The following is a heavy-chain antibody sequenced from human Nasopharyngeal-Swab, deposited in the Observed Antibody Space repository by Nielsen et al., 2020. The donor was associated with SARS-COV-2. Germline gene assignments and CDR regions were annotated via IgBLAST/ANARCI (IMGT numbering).Heavy chain of an antibody. J-gene: IGHJ5*02. V-gene: IGHV3-48*03. CDR2: ISRSGGTK. D-gene: IGHD3-22*01. CDR1: GFTFSSYE. CDR3: ARGVYDSSGYYYP. Sequence: GESLKISCAASGFTFSSYEMNWVRQAPGKGLEWVSYISRSGGTKYYADSVKGRFTISRDSAKNSLYLQMNSLRAEDTAVYYCARGVYDSSGYYYPWGQGTLVTVSS.